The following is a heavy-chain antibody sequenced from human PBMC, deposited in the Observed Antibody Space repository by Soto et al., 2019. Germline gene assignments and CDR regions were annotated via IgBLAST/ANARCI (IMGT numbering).Heavy chain of an antibody. CDR1: GGSFSGYY. Sequence: QVQLQQWGAGLLKPSETLSLTCAVYGGSFSGYYWSWIRQPPGKGLEWIGEINHSGSTNYNPSLKSRLTISVDTSKNQFSLKLRSVTAADTAVYYCARGGYSGLSYWGQGTLVTVSS. V-gene: IGHV4-34*01. CDR3: ARGGYSGLSY. CDR2: INHSGST. D-gene: IGHD6-13*01. J-gene: IGHJ4*02.